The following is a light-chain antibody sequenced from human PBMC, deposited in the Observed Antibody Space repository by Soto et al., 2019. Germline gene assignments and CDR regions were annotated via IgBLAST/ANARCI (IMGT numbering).Light chain of an antibody. CDR1: QSVSSY. Sequence: EIVLTQSPATLSLSPGERATLSCRASQSVSSYFACYQQKPGQAPRLLIYDASNRATGIPARLTGSGSGTDFNLTISSLEPEDFAVYYCQQRSNWPPYTFGQGTKLEIK. V-gene: IGKV3-11*01. CDR3: QQRSNWPPYT. CDR2: DAS. J-gene: IGKJ2*01.